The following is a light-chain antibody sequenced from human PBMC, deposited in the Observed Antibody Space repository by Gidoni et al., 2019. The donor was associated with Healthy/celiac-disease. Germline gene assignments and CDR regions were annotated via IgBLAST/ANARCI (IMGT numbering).Light chain of an antibody. CDR2: AAS. V-gene: IGKV1-39*01. Sequence: DIQMTQSPSSLSASVGDRVTITCRASQSISSYLNWYQQKPGKAPKLLIYAASSFQSGVPSRFWGSGAGTDFTLTISSLQPEDFATYYCQQSYSTLVTFGPGTKVDIK. CDR3: QQSYSTLVT. CDR1: QSISSY. J-gene: IGKJ3*01.